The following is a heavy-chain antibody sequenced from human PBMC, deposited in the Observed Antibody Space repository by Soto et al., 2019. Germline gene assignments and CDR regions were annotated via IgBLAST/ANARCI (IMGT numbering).Heavy chain of an antibody. Sequence: QVHLQQWGAGLLKPSETLSLTCAVYDGSFSDFYWSWIRQPPGKGLEWIGEINHSGATNYNPSLKSRVTISVYTSKNQFSLKVNSVTAADTAVFYCARGRPGVRGIRFDSWGQGTLVTVSS. D-gene: IGHD3-10*01. J-gene: IGHJ4*02. CDR2: INHSGAT. CDR3: ARGRPGVRGIRFDS. CDR1: DGSFSDFY. V-gene: IGHV4-34*01.